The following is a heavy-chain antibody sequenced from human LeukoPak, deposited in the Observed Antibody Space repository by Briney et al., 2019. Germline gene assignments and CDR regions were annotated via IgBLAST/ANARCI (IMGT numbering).Heavy chain of an antibody. J-gene: IGHJ5*02. V-gene: IGHV3-7*01. CDR1: GFTFSAFF. CDR3: AREGGSGWYSGWFDP. D-gene: IGHD6-19*01. Sequence: GGSLRLSCAASGFTFSAFFMSRVRQAPGKGLEWVANIKKDGTEKKYVDSVKGRFTISRDNAKNSLYLQMNSLRAEDTALYYCAREGGSGWYSGWFDPWGQGTLVTVSS. CDR2: IKKDGTEK.